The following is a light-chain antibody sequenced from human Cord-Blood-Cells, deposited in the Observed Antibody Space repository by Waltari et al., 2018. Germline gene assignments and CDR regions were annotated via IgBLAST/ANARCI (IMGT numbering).Light chain of an antibody. CDR1: SSDVGTYNR. CDR3: SSYTSSSTVV. Sequence: QSALTQPPPVSGSPGQSVTIPCTGTSSDVGTYNRVSWYQQPPGTAPKIMIYEVSNRPAGVPDRFSGSKSGNTASLTISGLQAEDEADYYCSSYTSSSTVVFGGGTKLTVL. CDR2: EVS. J-gene: IGLJ2*01. V-gene: IGLV2-18*02.